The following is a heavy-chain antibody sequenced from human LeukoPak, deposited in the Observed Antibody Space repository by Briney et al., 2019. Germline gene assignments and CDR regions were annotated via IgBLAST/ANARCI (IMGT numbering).Heavy chain of an antibody. Sequence: PGRSLRLSCAASGFTFDDYAMHWVRQAPGKGLEWVSGISWNSGSIGYADSVKGRFTISRDNAKNSLYLQMNSLRAEDTAVYYCARTGIRGAFDIWGQGTMVTVSS. CDR3: ARTGIRGAFDI. J-gene: IGHJ3*02. V-gene: IGHV3-9*01. D-gene: IGHD3-10*01. CDR1: GFTFDDYA. CDR2: ISWNSGSI.